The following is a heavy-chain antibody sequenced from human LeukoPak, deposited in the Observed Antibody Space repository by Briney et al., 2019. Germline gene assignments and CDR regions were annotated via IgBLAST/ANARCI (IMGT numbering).Heavy chain of an antibody. Sequence: PGGSLRLSCAASGFTFSSYWMHWVRHAPGKGLVWVSRIKSDGSSTSYVDSVKGRFTISRDNAKNTLYLQMNSLRAEDTAVYYCAKALGDSDYWGQGTLVTVSS. V-gene: IGHV3-74*01. D-gene: IGHD4-17*01. CDR2: IKSDGSST. CDR3: AKALGDSDY. CDR1: GFTFSSYW. J-gene: IGHJ4*02.